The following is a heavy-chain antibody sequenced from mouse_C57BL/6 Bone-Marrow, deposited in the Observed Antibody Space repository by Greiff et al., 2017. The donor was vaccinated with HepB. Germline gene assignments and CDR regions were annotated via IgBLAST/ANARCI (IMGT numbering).Heavy chain of an antibody. CDR3: ARRDYRDWYFDV. Sequence: EVQGVESGGGLVKPGGSLKLSCAASGFTFSSYTMSWVRQTPEKRLEWVATISGGGGNTYYPDSVKGRFTISRDNAKNTLYLQMSSLRSEDTALYYYARRDYRDWYFDVWGTGTTVTVSS. CDR1: GFTFSSYT. D-gene: IGHD2-12*01. J-gene: IGHJ1*03. V-gene: IGHV5-9*01. CDR2: ISGGGGNT.